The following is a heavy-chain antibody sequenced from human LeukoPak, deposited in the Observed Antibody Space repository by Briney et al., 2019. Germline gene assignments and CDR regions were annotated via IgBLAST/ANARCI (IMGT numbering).Heavy chain of an antibody. CDR3: XRDGHYYDSSGYWALXDX. D-gene: IGHD3-22*01. CDR1: GGSISSGSYY. CDR2: IYTSGST. Sequence: SETLSLTCTVSGGSISSGSYYWSWIRQPAGKGLEWIGRIYTSGSTNYNPSLKSRVTISVDTSKNQFSLKLSSVTAADTAVYSCXRDGHYYDSSGYWALXDXXG. J-gene: IGHJ5*01. V-gene: IGHV4-61*02.